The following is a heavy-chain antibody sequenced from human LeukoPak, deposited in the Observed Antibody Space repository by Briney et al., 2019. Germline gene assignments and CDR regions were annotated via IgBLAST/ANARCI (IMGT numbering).Heavy chain of an antibody. J-gene: IGHJ4*02. D-gene: IGHD1-26*01. CDR2: ISWNSGSI. CDR3: VKAVSGEIVGASVFDY. V-gene: IGHV3-9*03. CDR1: GFTFDDYA. Sequence: GGSLRLSCAASGFTFDDYAMHWVRQAPGKGLGWVSGISWNSGSIGYADSVKGRFTISRDNAKNSLYLQMNSLRAEDMALYYCVKAVSGEIVGASVFDYWGQGTLVTVSS.